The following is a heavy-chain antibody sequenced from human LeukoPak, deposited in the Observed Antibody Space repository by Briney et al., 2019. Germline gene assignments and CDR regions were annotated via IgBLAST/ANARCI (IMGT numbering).Heavy chain of an antibody. CDR1: GGSFSNYY. CDR2: INDSGTI. Sequence: PSETLSLTCAVYGGSFSNYYWSWIRQSPGKGLEWIGEINDSGTINYNPSLMSRVTISVDKSKNQFSPKLSSVTAADTAVYYCARRWNYGRNYYIDVWGKGATVSVSS. J-gene: IGHJ6*03. CDR3: ARRWNYGRNYYIDV. D-gene: IGHD1-7*01. V-gene: IGHV4-34*01.